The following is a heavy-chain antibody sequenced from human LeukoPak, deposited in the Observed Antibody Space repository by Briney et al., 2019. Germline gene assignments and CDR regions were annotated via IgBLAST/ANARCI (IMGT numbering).Heavy chain of an antibody. V-gene: IGHV4-34*01. D-gene: IGHD6-19*01. Sequence: SETLSLTXVVYGGSFSGYDWSWVRQAPGKGLEWIGEIDHSGNTNYTPSLKSRVTISIDTSKNQFSLNLSSVTAADTAVYYCARLRVAAPKALGYWGQGTLVTVSS. CDR1: GGSFSGYD. CDR2: IDHSGNT. CDR3: ARLRVAAPKALGY. J-gene: IGHJ4*02.